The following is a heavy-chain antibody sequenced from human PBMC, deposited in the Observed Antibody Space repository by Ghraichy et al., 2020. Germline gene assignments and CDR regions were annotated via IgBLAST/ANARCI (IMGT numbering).Heavy chain of an antibody. D-gene: IGHD3-10*02. J-gene: IGHJ4*02. CDR1: GGSFSGYF. CDR3: ARGLSSGGSPFASRRNIGALIFDY. CDR2: IDHSGRT. V-gene: IGHV4-34*01. Sequence: SETLSLTCVASGGSFSGYFWNWIRQSPGKGLEWIGEIDHSGRTNYNPSLKSRVTFSVDTPKNQFSLSLTSMAAADTAVYYCARGLSSGGSPFASRRNIGALIFDYWGQGSLVTVSS.